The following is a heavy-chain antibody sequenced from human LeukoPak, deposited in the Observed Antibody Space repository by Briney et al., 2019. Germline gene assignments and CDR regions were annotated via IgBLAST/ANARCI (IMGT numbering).Heavy chain of an antibody. J-gene: IGHJ5*02. V-gene: IGHV4-61*02. CDR3: AGEVAVAGTGDWFDP. CDR2: IYTSGST. CDR1: GGSISSGSYY. Sequence: SQTLSLTCTVSGGSISSGSYYWSWIRQPAGKGLEWIGRIYTSGSTNYNPSPKSRVTISVDTSKNQFSLKLSPVTAADTAVYYCAGEVAVAGTGDWFDPWGQGTLVTVSS. D-gene: IGHD6-19*01.